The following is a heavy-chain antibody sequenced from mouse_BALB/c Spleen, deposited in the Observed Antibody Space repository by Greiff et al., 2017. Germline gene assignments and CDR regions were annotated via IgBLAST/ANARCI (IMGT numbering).Heavy chain of an antibody. CDR2: ISSGGST. D-gene: IGHD1-2*01. J-gene: IGHJ1*01. V-gene: IGHV5-6-5*01. Sequence: EVNVVESGGGLVKPGGSLKLSCAASGFTFSSYAMSWVRQTPEKRLEWVASISSGGSTYYPDSVKGRFTISRDNARNILYLQMSSLRSEDTATYYCARRTADWYFDVWGAGTTVTVSS. CDR1: GFTFSSYA. CDR3: ARRTADWYFDV.